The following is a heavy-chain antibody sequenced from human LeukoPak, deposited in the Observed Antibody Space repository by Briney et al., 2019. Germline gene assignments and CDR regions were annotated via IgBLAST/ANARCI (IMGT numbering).Heavy chain of an antibody. CDR1: GGSISSYY. D-gene: IGHD4-17*01. Sequence: SETLSLTCTVSGGSISSYYWSWIRQPPGKGLEWIGYIYYSGSTNYDPSLKSRVTISVDTSKNQFSLKLSSVTAADTAVYYCARGPHDYGDLYYFDYWGQGTLVTVSS. CDR3: ARGPHDYGDLYYFDY. V-gene: IGHV4-59*12. J-gene: IGHJ4*02. CDR2: IYYSGST.